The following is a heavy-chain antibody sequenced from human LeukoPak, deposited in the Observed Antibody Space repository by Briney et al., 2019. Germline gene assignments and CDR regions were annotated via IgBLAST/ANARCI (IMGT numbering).Heavy chain of an antibody. CDR1: GFTFSDYA. CDR3: AKGTRGYSAYTFDY. V-gene: IGHV3-23*01. CDR2: ISVSGGTT. Sequence: GGSLTLSCAASGFTFSDYAMSWVRQAPGEGLEWVSVISVSGGTTYYADSVKGRFTISRDSSKNTLYLQMTSLRADDTAVYYCAKGTRGYSAYTFDYWGQGALVTVSS. D-gene: IGHD5-12*01. J-gene: IGHJ4*02.